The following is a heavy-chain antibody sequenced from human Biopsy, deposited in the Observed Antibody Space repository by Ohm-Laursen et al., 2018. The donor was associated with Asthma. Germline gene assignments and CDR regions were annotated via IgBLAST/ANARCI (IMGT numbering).Heavy chain of an antibody. V-gene: IGHV1-69*13. J-gene: IGHJ6*02. CDR2: IIPMFGTT. CDR1: GYTFNSAG. D-gene: IGHD2-15*01. CDR3: ASPTYCSSSSCINNYYYALDV. Sequence: SVKVSCKTSGYTFNSAGITWVRQAPGQGLEWMGGIIPMFGTTNYAQKFQGRVTITADESTSTAYMELSSLRSDDTAVYYCASPTYCSSSSCINNYYYALDVWGQGTTVTVTS.